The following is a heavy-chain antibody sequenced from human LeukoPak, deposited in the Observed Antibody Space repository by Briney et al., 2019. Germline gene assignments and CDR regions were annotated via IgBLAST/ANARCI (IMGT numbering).Heavy chain of an antibody. CDR2: ISSGSNTI. V-gene: IGHV3-48*01. J-gene: IGHJ4*02. Sequence: GGSLRLSCAASGFTFSTYKMNWVRQAPGKGLEWVSHISSGSNTIYYADSVKGRFTISRDNAKNSLYLQMNSLRAEDTAVYYCARVTSGLIGVLTLDYWGQGTLVTVSS. CDR1: GFTFSTYK. CDR3: ARVTSGLIGVLTLDY. D-gene: IGHD3-3*01.